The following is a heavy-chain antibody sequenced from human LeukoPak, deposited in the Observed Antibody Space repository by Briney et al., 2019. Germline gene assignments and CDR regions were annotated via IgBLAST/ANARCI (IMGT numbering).Heavy chain of an antibody. CDR1: GFTFSSYA. CDR2: ISYDGSNK. V-gene: IGHV3-30-3*01. Sequence: PGRSLRLSCAASGFTFSSYAMHWVRQAPGKGLEWVAVISYDGSNKYYADSVKGRFTISRDNSKNTLYLQMNSLRAEDTAVYYCARADNTKGGFDYWGQGTLVTVSS. CDR3: ARADNTKGGFDY. J-gene: IGHJ4*02. D-gene: IGHD1-1*01.